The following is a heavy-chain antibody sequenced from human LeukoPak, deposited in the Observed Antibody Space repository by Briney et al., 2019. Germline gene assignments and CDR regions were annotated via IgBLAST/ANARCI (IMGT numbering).Heavy chain of an antibody. V-gene: IGHV3-7*02. CDR1: GFTFSSYW. D-gene: IGHD6-19*01. CDR3: ARVGSGWYPYY. CDR2: IKQDGSEK. Sequence: GGSLRLSCAASGFTFSSYWMSWVRQAPGKGLEWVANIKQDGSEKYYVGSVKGRFTISRDNAKNSLYLQMNSLRAEDTAVYYCARVGSGWYPYYWGQGTLVTVSS. J-gene: IGHJ4*02.